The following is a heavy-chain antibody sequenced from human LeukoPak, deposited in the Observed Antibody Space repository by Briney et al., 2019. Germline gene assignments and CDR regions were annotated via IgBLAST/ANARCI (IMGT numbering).Heavy chain of an antibody. Sequence: GGSLRLSCVTSGLTFTNHGFHWLRQAADKGLEWVAFVRNDGFDAYHSNSVKGRFSISRDDSKNTVYLQMNSLRAEDTALYYCARDRGKDYFGDWGQGTQVTVSS. V-gene: IGHV3-30*02. D-gene: IGHD4-23*01. CDR1: GLTFTNHG. CDR2: VRNDGFDA. CDR3: ARDRGKDYFGD. J-gene: IGHJ4*02.